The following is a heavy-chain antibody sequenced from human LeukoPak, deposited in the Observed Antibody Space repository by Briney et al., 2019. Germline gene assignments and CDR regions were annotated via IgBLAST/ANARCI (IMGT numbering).Heavy chain of an antibody. CDR1: GYTFIRYG. V-gene: IGHV1-18*01. CDR2: YNVKR. D-gene: IGHD2-15*01. CDR3: ARGTGCTGGSCSYYGMDV. Sequence: AAVKVSCKGSGYTFIRYGISWVRQAPGQGREWMGCYNVKRNYAQKFQGRVTMPTDTSTSTAYMELRSLRSDDTAVYYCARGTGCTGGSCSYYGMDVWGQGTTVTVSS. J-gene: IGHJ6*02.